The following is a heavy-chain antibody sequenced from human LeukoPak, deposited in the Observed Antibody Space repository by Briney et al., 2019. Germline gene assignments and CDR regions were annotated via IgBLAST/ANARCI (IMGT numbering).Heavy chain of an antibody. D-gene: IGHD2-8*01. CDR3: ATVRYCTNGVCYKEAFDI. V-gene: IGHV1-24*01. J-gene: IGHJ3*02. CDR1: GYTLTELS. CDR2: FDPEDGET. Sequence: GASVKVSCKVSGYTLTELSMHWVRQAPVKGLEWMGGFDPEDGETIYAQKFQGRVTMTEDTSTDTAYMELSSLRSEDTAVYYCATVRYCTNGVCYKEAFDIWGQGTMVTVSS.